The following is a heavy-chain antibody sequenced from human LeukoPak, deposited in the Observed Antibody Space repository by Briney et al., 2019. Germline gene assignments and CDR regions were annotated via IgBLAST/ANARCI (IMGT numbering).Heavy chain of an antibody. J-gene: IGHJ3*02. CDR3: ARDLQCGGDCHYDALDI. CDR2: IKKDGSEK. CDR1: GFTFSNAW. V-gene: IGHV3-7*01. D-gene: IGHD2-21*02. Sequence: GGSLRLSCAASGFTFSNAWMNWVRQAPGKGLEWVANIKKDGSEKYYVDSVRGRFTISRDNAKNSLYLQMNSLRAEDTAVYYCARDLQCGGDCHYDALDIWGQGTMVIVSS.